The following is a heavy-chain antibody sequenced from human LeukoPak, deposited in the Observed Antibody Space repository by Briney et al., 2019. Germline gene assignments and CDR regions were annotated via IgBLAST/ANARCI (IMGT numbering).Heavy chain of an antibody. D-gene: IGHD1-26*01. CDR1: GGTISSSSYY. J-gene: IGHJ4*02. CDR3: ARVAGARGYYFDY. V-gene: IGHV4-39*07. CDR2: IYYSGST. Sequence: SETLSLTCTVSGGTISSSSYYWGWIRQPPGKGLEWIGSIYYSGSTYYNPSLKSQVIISVDTSKNQFSLKLSSVTAADTAVYYCARVAGARGYYFDYWGQGTLVTVSS.